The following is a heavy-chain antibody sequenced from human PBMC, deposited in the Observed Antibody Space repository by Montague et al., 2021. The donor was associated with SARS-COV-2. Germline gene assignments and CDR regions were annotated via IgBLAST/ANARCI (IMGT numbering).Heavy chain of an antibody. D-gene: IGHD2-15*01. CDR2: VYYNGNT. CDR1: GGSITDRTYY. J-gene: IGHJ4*02. Sequence: SETLSLTCSVSGGSITDRTYYWGCIRQSPGKGLEWIGYVYYNGNTNYNPSLKSRIILSVDTSKNHFSLKVSSVTAADTAVYYCARGSKWSHYFDYWGQGTLVTVSS. CDR3: ARGSKWSHYFDY. V-gene: IGHV4-61*03.